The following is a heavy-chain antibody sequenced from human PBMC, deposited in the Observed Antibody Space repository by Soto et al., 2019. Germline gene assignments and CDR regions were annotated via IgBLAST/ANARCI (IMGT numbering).Heavy chain of an antibody. CDR2: IYATGTT. J-gene: IGHJ5*02. CDR1: GASISGFY. V-gene: IGHV4-4*07. CDR3: VRDGTKTLRDWFDP. D-gene: IGHD1-1*01. Sequence: SEPLSLTCTVSGASISGFYWSWIRKSAGKGLEWIGRIYATGTTDYNPSLKSRVMMSVDTSKKQFSLKLRSVTAADTAVYYCVRDGTKTLRDWFDPWGQGISVTVSS.